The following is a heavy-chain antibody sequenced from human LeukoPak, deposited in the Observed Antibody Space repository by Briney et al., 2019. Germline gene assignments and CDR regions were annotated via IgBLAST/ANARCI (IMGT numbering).Heavy chain of an antibody. Sequence: ASVKVSCKASGYTFTGYYMHWVRQAPGQGLEWMGWINPNSGGTNYAQKFQGRVTMTRDTSISTAYMELSSLRSEDTAVYYCARAPGRGVRGVIPYWGQGTLVTVSS. CDR1: GYTFTGYY. D-gene: IGHD3-10*01. CDR3: ARAPGRGVRGVIPY. V-gene: IGHV1-2*02. J-gene: IGHJ4*02. CDR2: INPNSGGT.